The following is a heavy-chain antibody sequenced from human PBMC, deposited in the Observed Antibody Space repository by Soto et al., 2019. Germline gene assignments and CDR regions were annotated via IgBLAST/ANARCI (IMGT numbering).Heavy chain of an antibody. CDR3: AKKGSTGWYFDY. CDR1: GFTFSTSA. D-gene: IGHD6-19*01. V-gene: IGHV3-23*01. J-gene: IGHJ4*02. CDR2: ISGSGGTT. Sequence: EVQLLESGGGLVQPGGSLRLSCAASGFTFSTSAMNWVRQAPGKGLEWVSAISGSGGTTYYADSVKGRFTISRDNSKNTLYLQMNSLRAEDTAVDYCAKKGSTGWYFDYWGQGTLVTVSS.